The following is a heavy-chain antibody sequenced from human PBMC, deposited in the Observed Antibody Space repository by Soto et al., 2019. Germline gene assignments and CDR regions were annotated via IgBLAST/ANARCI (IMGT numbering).Heavy chain of an antibody. CDR1: GDSISNSRFY. Sequence: SETLSLTCSVSGDSISNSRFYWAWIRQPPGEGLEWIGSIYHTGNAYYNPSLKSRVSISLDTSKNEFSLKVNSVTAADTAVYFCAREKWVATDFYGLDVWGQGTTVTVSS. CDR3: AREKWVATDFYGLDV. D-gene: IGHD5-12*01. V-gene: IGHV4-39*02. CDR2: IYHTGNA. J-gene: IGHJ6*02.